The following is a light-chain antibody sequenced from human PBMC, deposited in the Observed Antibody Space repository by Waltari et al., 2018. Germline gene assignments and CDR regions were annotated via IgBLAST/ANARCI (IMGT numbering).Light chain of an antibody. V-gene: IGKV4-1*01. CDR3: QQYHTLPLT. CDR1: QSVLSSSDNQNY. J-gene: IGKJ4*01. CDR2: WAS. Sequence: DIVMTQSPDSLAVSLGERATINCKSSQSVLSSSDNQNYLAWYQQKAGQPPKLLIYWASARESGVPDRFSGSGSGTDFTLTINGLQAEDVAVYYCQQYHTLPLTFGGGTKVEI.